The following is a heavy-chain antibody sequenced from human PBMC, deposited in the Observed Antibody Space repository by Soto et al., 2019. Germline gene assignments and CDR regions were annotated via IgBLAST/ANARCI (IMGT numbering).Heavy chain of an antibody. CDR3: AGAFRGWLPITGTTRYYYYMDV. D-gene: IGHD1-7*01. V-gene: IGHV4-59*08. CDR1: GGSISSYY. Sequence: SETLSLTCTVSGGSISSYYWSWIRQPPGKGLEWIWYIYYSGSTNYNPSLKSRVTISVDTSKKQFSLKLSSVTATDTAVYYCAGAFRGWLPITGTTRYYYYMDVWGKRTTVTVSS. CDR2: IYYSGST. J-gene: IGHJ6*03.